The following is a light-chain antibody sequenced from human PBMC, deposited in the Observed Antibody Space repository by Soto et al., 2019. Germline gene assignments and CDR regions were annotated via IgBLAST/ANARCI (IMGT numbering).Light chain of an antibody. V-gene: IGLV2-8*01. CDR2: EVT. Sequence: QSVLTQPPSASGSPGLSVTISCTGTSGDVGAYDYVSWYQQHPGKAPKLLIYEVTKRPLGVPDRFSGSKSGNAASLTVSGLQAEDEADYYCSSYAGSNYPYVFGTGTKVTVL. CDR1: SGDVGAYDY. J-gene: IGLJ1*01. CDR3: SSYAGSNYPYV.